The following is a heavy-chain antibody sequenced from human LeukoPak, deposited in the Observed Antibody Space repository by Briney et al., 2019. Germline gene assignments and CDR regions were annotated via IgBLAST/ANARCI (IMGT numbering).Heavy chain of an antibody. Sequence: GGSLRLSCAASGFTFSSYWMSWVRQAPGKGLEWVSGINWNGGRVDYADSVKGRFAISRDNAKNSLYLQMNSLRAEDTAVYYCAKSPSPGYFDPFDYWGQGTLVTVSS. V-gene: IGHV3-23*01. J-gene: IGHJ4*02. CDR2: INWNGGRV. D-gene: IGHD3-9*01. CDR1: GFTFSSYW. CDR3: AKSPSPGYFDPFDY.